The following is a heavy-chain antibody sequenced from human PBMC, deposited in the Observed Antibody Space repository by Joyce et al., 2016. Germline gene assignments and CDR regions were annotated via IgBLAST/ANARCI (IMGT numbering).Heavy chain of an antibody. CDR3: ARGQGSSDIYYFDY. CDR2: IIPLFGTA. Sequence: QVQLVQSGAEVKKPGSSVKVSCKVSGGTLSSYAITWVRQAPGKGLEGMGGIIPLFGTANSAQKFQGRVTITADESTSTVYMELSSLGSEDTAVYYCARGQGSSDIYYFDYWGQGTLVTVSS. D-gene: IGHD2-21*01. CDR1: GGTLSSYA. V-gene: IGHV1-69*01. J-gene: IGHJ4*02.